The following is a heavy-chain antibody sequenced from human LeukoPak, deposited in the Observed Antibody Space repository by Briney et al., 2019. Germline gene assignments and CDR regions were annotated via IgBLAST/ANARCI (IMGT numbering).Heavy chain of an antibody. V-gene: IGHV4-59*01. CDR1: GGSISSYY. D-gene: IGHD6-13*01. Sequence: SETLSLTCTVSGGSISSYYWSWIRQPPGKGLEWIGYIHYSGSTNYNPSLKSRVTISVETSKNQFSLKLSSVTAADTAVYYCARVTGYIIEDYFDYWGQGTLVTVSS. CDR2: IHYSGST. CDR3: ARVTGYIIEDYFDY. J-gene: IGHJ4*02.